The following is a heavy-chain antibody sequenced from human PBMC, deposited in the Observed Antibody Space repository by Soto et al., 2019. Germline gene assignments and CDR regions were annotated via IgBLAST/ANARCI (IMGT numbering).Heavy chain of an antibody. CDR3: ARAPLWGTAMVLWYFDL. CDR2: ISYDGSNK. V-gene: IGHV3-30-3*01. Sequence: QVQLVESGGGVVQPGRSLRLSCAASGFTFNSYAMHWVRQAPGKGLEWVAIISYDGSNKYYADSVKGRFTISRDNSKNTLYLQMNSRRAEDTAVYYCARAPLWGTAMVLWYFDLWGRGTLVTVSS. D-gene: IGHD5-18*01. CDR1: GFTFNSYA. J-gene: IGHJ2*01.